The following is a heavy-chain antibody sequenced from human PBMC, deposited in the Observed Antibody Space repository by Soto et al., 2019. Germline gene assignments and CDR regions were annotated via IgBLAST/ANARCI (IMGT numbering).Heavy chain of an antibody. CDR2: IKEDGSEK. V-gene: IGHV3-7*01. D-gene: IGHD1-26*01. J-gene: IGHJ4*02. CDR3: ARERELYSR. Sequence: VSLRLSCAASGFTFSNYWMSWVRQAPGKGLEWVANIKEDGSEKYYVDSVKGRFTISRDNAKNSLYLQMNSLRAEDTALYYCARERELYSRWGQGTQVTVSS. CDR1: GFTFSNYW.